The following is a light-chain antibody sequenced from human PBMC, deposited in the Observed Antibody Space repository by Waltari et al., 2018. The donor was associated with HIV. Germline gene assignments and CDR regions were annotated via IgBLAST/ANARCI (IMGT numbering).Light chain of an antibody. CDR2: WAS. CDR1: QSILYSSNNKNH. CDR3: QQYYSSPLT. J-gene: IGKJ4*01. Sequence: DIVMSQSPDSLAVYPGEGATINFKSSQSILYSSNNKNHLASYQQKPGQPPKLLISWASTRESGVPDRFSGSGSGTDFSLTISSLQAEDVAVYYCQQYYSSPLTFGGGTKAEI. V-gene: IGKV4-1*01.